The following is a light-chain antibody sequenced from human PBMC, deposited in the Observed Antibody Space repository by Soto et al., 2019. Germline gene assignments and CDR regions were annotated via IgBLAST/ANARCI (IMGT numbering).Light chain of an antibody. Sequence: QSVLTQPASVSGSPGQSITISCTGTNGDVGSYDLVSWYQRYPGEAPKLIIYEVNKRPSGISNRFSGSKSGNTASLTISGLQAEDETEYDCCSYAGSYSLIFGGGTKVTVL. CDR2: EVN. CDR1: NGDVGSYDL. V-gene: IGLV2-23*02. J-gene: IGLJ2*01. CDR3: CSYAGSYSLI.